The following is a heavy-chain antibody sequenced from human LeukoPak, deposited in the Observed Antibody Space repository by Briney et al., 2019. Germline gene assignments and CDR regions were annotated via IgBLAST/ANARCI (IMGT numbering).Heavy chain of an antibody. D-gene: IGHD3-9*01. V-gene: IGHV1-18*01. CDR1: GYTFTSYG. J-gene: IGHJ3*02. CDR2: ISAYNGNT. Sequence: ASVKVSCKASGYTFTSYGISWVRQAPGQGLEWMGWISAYNGNTNYAQKLQGRVTMTTDTSTGTAYMELRSLRSDDTAVYYCARDLPPDYDILTGYYPKNDAFDIWGQGTMVTVSS. CDR3: ARDLPPDYDILTGYYPKNDAFDI.